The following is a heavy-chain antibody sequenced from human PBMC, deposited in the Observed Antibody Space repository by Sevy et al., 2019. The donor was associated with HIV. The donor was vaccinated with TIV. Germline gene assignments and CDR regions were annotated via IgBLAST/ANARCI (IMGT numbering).Heavy chain of an antibody. CDR3: ARDTFMVRGGDYYYGMDV. V-gene: IGHV4-59*13. Sequence: SETLSLTCTVSGGSISSYYWSWIRQPPGKGLEWIGYIYYSGSTNYNPTLKSRVTITVDTSKNQVSLKLSSVTAADTAVDYCARDTFMVRGGDYYYGMDVWGQGTTVTVSS. J-gene: IGHJ6*02. D-gene: IGHD3-10*01. CDR2: IYYSGST. CDR1: GGSISSYY.